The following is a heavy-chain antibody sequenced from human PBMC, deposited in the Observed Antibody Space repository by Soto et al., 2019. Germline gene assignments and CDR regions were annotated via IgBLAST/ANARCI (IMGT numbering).Heavy chain of an antibody. Sequence: VGSLRLSCAASGFTFSPYTMYWVRQTPGKGLEWVSSISGRSSYISYTDSVKGRFTISRDNVKNSLYLQMDSLRAEDTAVYYCARAPAIGRNWFDPWGQGTLVTVSS. CDR1: GFTFSPYT. CDR3: ARAPAIGRNWFDP. J-gene: IGHJ5*02. V-gene: IGHV3-21*01. CDR2: ISGRSSYI.